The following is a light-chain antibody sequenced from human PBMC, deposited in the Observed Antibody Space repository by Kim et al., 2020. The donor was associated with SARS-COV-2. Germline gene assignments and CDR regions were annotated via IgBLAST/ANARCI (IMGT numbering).Light chain of an antibody. CDR2: EVT. CDR3: QSYDSSLRGFVL. V-gene: IGLV2-23*02. Sequence: SITISCTGTSSDVGNYNLVSWYQQHPGKAPKLIIYEVTKRPSGVSNRFSGSKSGNTASLTFSGLQAEDEADYYCQSYDSSLRGFVLFGGGTQLTVL. CDR1: SSDVGNYNL. J-gene: IGLJ2*01.